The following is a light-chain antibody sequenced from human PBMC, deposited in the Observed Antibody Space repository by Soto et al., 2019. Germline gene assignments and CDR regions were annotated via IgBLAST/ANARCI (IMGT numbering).Light chain of an antibody. V-gene: IGLV2-8*01. J-gene: IGLJ1*01. CDR2: EVN. CDR1: SSDVGGYNY. CDR3: CAYTSTSALYV. Sequence: QSVLTQPPSASGSPGQSVAISCTGTSSDVGGYNYVSWYQQHPGKAPKLMIYEVNKRPSGVPDRFSGSKSGNTASLTISGLQTEDEADYYCCAYTSTSALYVFGTGTKLTVL.